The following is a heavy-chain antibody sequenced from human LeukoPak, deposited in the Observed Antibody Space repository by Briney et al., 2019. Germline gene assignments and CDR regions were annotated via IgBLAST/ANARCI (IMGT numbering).Heavy chain of an antibody. V-gene: IGHV3-7*03. J-gene: IGHJ4*02. CDR3: ARGGYGSGSYGDY. D-gene: IGHD3-10*01. CDR2: INQDGGEK. CDR1: GFTFSSYW. Sequence: GGSLRLSSAASGFTFSSYWMSWVRQAPEKGLEWVANINQDGGEKYYVDSVRGRFTISRDNANNSLSLQMNSLRAEDTAVYYCARGGYGSGSYGDYWGQGTLVTVSS.